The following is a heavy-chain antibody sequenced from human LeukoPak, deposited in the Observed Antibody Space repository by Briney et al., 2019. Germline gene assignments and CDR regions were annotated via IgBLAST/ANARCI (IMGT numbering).Heavy chain of an antibody. CDR1: GYTFTSYD. Sequence: ASVKVSCKASGYTFTSYDINWVRQATGQGLEWMGWMNPNSGNTGYAQKFQGRVTMTRNTSISTAYMELSSLRSEDTAVYYCARARSDYYDSSGEWFDPWGQGTLVTVSS. V-gene: IGHV1-8*02. J-gene: IGHJ5*02. CDR3: ARARSDYYDSSGEWFDP. CDR2: MNPNSGNT. D-gene: IGHD3-22*01.